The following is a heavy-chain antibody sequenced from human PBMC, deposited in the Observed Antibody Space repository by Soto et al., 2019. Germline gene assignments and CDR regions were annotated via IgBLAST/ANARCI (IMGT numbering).Heavy chain of an antibody. J-gene: IGHJ6*02. V-gene: IGHV3-66*01. CDR2: IYSGGST. CDR1: GFTVSSNY. CDR3: ARDRYYYGMAV. Sequence: EVQLVESGGGLVQPGGSLRLSCAASGFTVSSNYMSWVRQAPGKGLEWVSVIYSGGSTYYADSVKDRFTIYRDNSRNTLYLQMNSLRAENTAVYYCARDRYYYGMAVWGQGTKVTVS.